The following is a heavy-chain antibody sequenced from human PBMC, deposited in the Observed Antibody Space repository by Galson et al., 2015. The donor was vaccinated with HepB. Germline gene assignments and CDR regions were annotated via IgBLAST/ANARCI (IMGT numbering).Heavy chain of an antibody. CDR1: GFTFTSSA. V-gene: IGHV1-58*02. CDR3: AARNWNANNYFDP. D-gene: IGHD4-11*01. CDR2: IVVGSGNR. J-gene: IGHJ5*02. Sequence: SVKVSCKASGFTFTSSAMQWVRQARGQRLEWIGWIVVGSGNRIYAQKFQERVTITRDMSTSTAYMELSSLRSEDTAVYYCAARNWNANNYFDPWGQGTLVTVSS.